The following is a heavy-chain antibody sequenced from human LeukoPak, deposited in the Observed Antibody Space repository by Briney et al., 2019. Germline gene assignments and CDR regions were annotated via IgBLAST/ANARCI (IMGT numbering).Heavy chain of an antibody. CDR1: AFSFSNYN. CDR3: ARTPMGEPSSPTYYFDY. D-gene: IGHD3-16*01. CDR2: ITSSGSYI. V-gene: IGHV3-21*01. Sequence: GGSLRLSCAASAFSFSNYNMNWVRQAPGKGLEWVSSITSSGSYIYYADSVKGRFTISRDNSRNTLYLQMNSLRAEDTAMYYCARTPMGEPSSPTYYFDYWGQGILVTVSS. J-gene: IGHJ4*02.